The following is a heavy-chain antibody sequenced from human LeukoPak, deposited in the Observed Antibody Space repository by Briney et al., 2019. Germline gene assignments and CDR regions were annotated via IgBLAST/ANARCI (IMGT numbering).Heavy chain of an antibody. CDR1: GFTFSSYA. D-gene: IGHD3-10*01. CDR3: AKFYGSGSYYNLYDY. CDR2: ISGSGGST. J-gene: IGHJ4*02. V-gene: IGHV3-23*01. Sequence: GGSLRLSCAASGFTFSSYAMSWVRQAPGKGLEWVSDISGSGGSTYYADSVKGRFTISRDNSKNTVYLQMNSLRAEDTAVYYCAKFYGSGSYYNLYDYWGQGTLVTVSP.